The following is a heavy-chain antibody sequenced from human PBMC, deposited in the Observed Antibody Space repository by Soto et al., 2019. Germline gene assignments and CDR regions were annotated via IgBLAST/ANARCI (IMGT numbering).Heavy chain of an antibody. CDR3: AASTVYYYYYMDV. CDR2: ISGSGTTT. CDR1: GFTFSSFA. Sequence: GGSLRLSCAASGFTFSSFAMTWVRQAPGKGLEWVSAISGSGTTTYYADSVKGRFTISRDNSKNTLYLQMSSLRAEDTAVYYCAASTVYYYYYMDVWGRGTTVTVSS. V-gene: IGHV3-23*01. J-gene: IGHJ6*03. D-gene: IGHD4-17*01.